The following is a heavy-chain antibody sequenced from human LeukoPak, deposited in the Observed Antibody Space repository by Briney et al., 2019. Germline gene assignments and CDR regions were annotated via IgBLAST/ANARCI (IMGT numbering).Heavy chain of an antibody. Sequence: GGSLRLSCAASGFTFSSYAMSWVRQAPGKGLEWVSSISSSSNYIYYADSVKGRFTISRDNAKNSLYLQMNSLRAEDTAVYYCARDHSSSGMDVWGQGTTVTVSS. J-gene: IGHJ6*02. V-gene: IGHV3-21*01. CDR3: ARDHSSSGMDV. CDR1: GFTFSSYA. CDR2: ISSSSNYI.